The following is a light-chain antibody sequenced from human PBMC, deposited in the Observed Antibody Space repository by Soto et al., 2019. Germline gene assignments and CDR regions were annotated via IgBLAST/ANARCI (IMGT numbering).Light chain of an antibody. CDR1: SSDVGGYNY. CDR3: SSYAATNNYV. J-gene: IGLJ1*01. V-gene: IGLV2-8*01. CDR2: EVS. Sequence: HSALTQPPSATGSPGQSVTISCTGTSSDVGGYNYVSWYQQNPGKAPQLIIYEVSKRPSGVPDRFSGSKSGNTASLTVSGLQAEDEADYYCSSYAATNNYVFGSGTKVTV.